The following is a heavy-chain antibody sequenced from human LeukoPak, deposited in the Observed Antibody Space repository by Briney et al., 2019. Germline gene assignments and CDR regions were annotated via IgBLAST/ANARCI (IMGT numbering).Heavy chain of an antibody. CDR1: GFTFSSYA. CDR3: AKGVVVVPAARWYYFDY. Sequence: GGSLRLSCAASGFTFSSYAMSWVRQAPGKGLEWVSAISGSGGSTYYADSVKGRFTISRDNSKNTLYLQMSSLRAEDTAVYYCAKGVVVVPAARWYYFDYWGQGTLVTVSS. CDR2: ISGSGGST. D-gene: IGHD2-2*01. J-gene: IGHJ4*02. V-gene: IGHV3-23*01.